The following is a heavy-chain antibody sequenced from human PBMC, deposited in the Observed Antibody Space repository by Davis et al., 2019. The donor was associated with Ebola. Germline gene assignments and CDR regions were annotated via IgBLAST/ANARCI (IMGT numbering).Heavy chain of an antibody. D-gene: IGHD1-14*01. Sequence: GSLRLPCTDPVITFSSYAMTWVRHAPGKGLEWVSAISGSGGSTYYADSVKGRFTISRDNSKNTLYLQMNSLRAEDTAMYYCSRLRRAEAENYWGQGTLVTVSS. J-gene: IGHJ4*02. CDR3: SRLRRAEAENY. V-gene: IGHV3-23*01. CDR2: ISGSGGST. CDR1: VITFSSYA.